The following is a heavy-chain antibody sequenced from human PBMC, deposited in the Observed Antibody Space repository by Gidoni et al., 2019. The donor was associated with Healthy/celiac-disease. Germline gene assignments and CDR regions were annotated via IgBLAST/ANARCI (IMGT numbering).Heavy chain of an antibody. CDR3: ARHGETAMVRGNFDY. D-gene: IGHD5-18*01. CDR2: IYYSGST. V-gene: IGHV4-39*01. CDR1: GGSISSSSYY. J-gene: IGHJ4*02. Sequence: QLQLQESGPGLVKPSETLSLTCTVSGGSISSSSYYWGWICQPPGKGLEWIGSIYYSGSTYYNPSLKSRVTISVDTSKNQFTLKLSSVTAADTAVYYCARHGETAMVRGNFDYWGQGTLVTVSS.